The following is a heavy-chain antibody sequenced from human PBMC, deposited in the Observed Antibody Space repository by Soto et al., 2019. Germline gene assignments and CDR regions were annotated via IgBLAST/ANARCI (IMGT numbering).Heavy chain of an antibody. CDR3: AKEPRRYSYGYVYFDY. J-gene: IGHJ4*02. CDR1: GFTFSSYA. D-gene: IGHD5-18*01. V-gene: IGHV3-23*01. CDR2: ISGSGGST. Sequence: GGSLRLSCAASGFTFSSYAMSWVRQAPGKGLEWVSAISGSGGSTYYADSVKGRFTISRDNSKNTLYLQMNSLRAEDTAVYYCAKEPRRYSYGYVYFDYWGQGTLVTVS.